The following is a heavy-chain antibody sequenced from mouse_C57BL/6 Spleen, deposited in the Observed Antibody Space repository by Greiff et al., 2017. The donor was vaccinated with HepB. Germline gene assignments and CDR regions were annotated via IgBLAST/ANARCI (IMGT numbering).Heavy chain of an antibody. V-gene: IGHV1-55*01. Sequence: QVQLQQSGAELVKPGASVKMSCKASGYTFTSYWITWVKQRPGQGLEWIGDIYPGSGSTNYNEKFKSKATLTVDTSSSTAYMQLSSLTSEDSAVYYCARSGYDYDDDGYYAMDYWGQGTSVTVSS. CDR2: IYPGSGST. CDR1: GYTFTSYW. CDR3: ARSGYDYDDDGYYAMDY. D-gene: IGHD2-4*01. J-gene: IGHJ4*01.